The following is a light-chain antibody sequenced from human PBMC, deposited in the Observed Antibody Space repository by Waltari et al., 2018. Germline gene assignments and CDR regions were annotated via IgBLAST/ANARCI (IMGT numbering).Light chain of an antibody. CDR3: QRYDNLPVFA. CDR2: DAS. CDR1: QPITNY. Sequence: DIQLTQSPSSLSASVGDRVSITCRASQPITNYLNWYQQKPGKAPRLLIYDASNLQAGVPSRFIGSQSGTEFTFTIASLQPEDVATYYCQRYDNLPVFAFGPGTKLDIQ. J-gene: IGKJ3*01. V-gene: IGKV1-33*01.